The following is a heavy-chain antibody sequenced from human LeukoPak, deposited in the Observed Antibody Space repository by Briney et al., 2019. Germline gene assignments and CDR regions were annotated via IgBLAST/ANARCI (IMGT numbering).Heavy chain of an antibody. V-gene: IGHV5-51*01. CDR1: GYSFTRYW. J-gene: IGHJ5*02. CDR3: ARLRYTAMVPKWFDP. D-gene: IGHD5-18*01. Sequence: GESLKISCKGSGYSFTRYWIGWVRQMPGKSLEWMGIIYPGDSDTRYSPSFQGRVTISADKSISTAYLQWSSLKASDTALYYCARLRYTAMVPKWFDPWGQGTLVTVSS. CDR2: IYPGDSDT.